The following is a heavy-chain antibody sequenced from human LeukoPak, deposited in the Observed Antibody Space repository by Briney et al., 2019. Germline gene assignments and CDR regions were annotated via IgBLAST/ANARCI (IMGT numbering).Heavy chain of an antibody. CDR2: VNPNSGNA. Sequence: GASVKVSCRASGYTFTNYEISWVRQATGQGLEWMGWVNPNSGNAGYAQKFHGRVTMTRNTSISTAYMELSSLRSEDTAVYYCARALDAVRPLPLRYWGQGTLVTVSS. CDR1: GYTFTNYE. D-gene: IGHD2-15*01. V-gene: IGHV1-8*01. J-gene: IGHJ4*02. CDR3: ARALDAVRPLPLRY.